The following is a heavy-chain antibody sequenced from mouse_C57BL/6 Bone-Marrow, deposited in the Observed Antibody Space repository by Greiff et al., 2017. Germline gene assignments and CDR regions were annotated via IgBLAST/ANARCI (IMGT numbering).Heavy chain of an antibody. CDR2: FYPGSGST. Sequence: QVQLQQPGAELVKPGASVKMSCKASGYTFTSYWITWVKQRPGQGLEWIGDFYPGSGSTNYNETFKSKATLTVDTSSSTAYMQLSSLTSEDSAVYYCAREYGSSYYGYFDVWGTGTTVTVAS. J-gene: IGHJ1*03. D-gene: IGHD1-1*01. V-gene: IGHV1-55*01. CDR3: AREYGSSYYGYFDV. CDR1: GYTFTSYW.